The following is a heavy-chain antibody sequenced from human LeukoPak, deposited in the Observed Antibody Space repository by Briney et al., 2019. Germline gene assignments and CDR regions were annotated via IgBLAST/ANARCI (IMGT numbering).Heavy chain of an antibody. Sequence: ASVKVSCKASGYTFTGYYMHWVRQAPGQGLEWMGWINPNSGGTNYAQKFQGRVTMTGDTSISTAYMELSRLRSEDTAVYYCARGHYYGSGSYYISPSMDVWGQGTTVTVSS. CDR3: ARGHYYGSGSYYISPSMDV. CDR2: INPNSGGT. V-gene: IGHV1-2*02. J-gene: IGHJ6*02. CDR1: GYTFTGYY. D-gene: IGHD3-10*01.